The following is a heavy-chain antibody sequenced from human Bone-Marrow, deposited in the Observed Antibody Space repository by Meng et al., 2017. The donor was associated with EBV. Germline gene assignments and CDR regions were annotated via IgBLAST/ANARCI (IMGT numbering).Heavy chain of an antibody. D-gene: IGHD3-10*01. V-gene: IGHV1-69*06. CDR3: ASESGRGYTPDY. CDR1: GGTFSSDA. Sequence: QGQLVQAGAEGKKPGSSVKVSCKTSGGTFSSDAISWVRQAPGKGLEWMGGLIFMLGAPNYAQKFQDRVTIIADKSTSIHYMELSSLRSDDTAVYYCASESGRGYTPDYWGRGALVTVSS. J-gene: IGHJ4*02. CDR2: LIFMLGAP.